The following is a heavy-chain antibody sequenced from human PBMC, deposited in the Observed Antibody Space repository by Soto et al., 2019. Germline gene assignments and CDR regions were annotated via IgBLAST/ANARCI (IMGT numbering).Heavy chain of an antibody. J-gene: IGHJ4*02. CDR1: GFTFSSYA. V-gene: IGHV3-23*01. CDR2: ISGSGGST. Sequence: PGGSLRLSCAASGFTFSSYAMSWVRQAPGKGLEWVSAISGSGGSTYYADSVKGRFTISRDNSKNTLYLQMNSLRAEDTAVYYCAKDRDYYDSSGYPQDYWGQGTLVTAPQ. CDR3: AKDRDYYDSSGYPQDY. D-gene: IGHD3-22*01.